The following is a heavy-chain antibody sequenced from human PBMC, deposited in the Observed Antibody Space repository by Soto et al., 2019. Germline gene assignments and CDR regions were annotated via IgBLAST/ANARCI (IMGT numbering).Heavy chain of an antibody. Sequence: GGSLRLSCAASGFTFSSYGMHWVRQAPGKGLEWVAVISYDGSNKYYADSVKGRFTISRDNSKNTLYLQMNSLRAEDTAVYYCAKDQGPYYYGSGSASRVMDVWGKGTTVTVSS. CDR1: GFTFSSYG. D-gene: IGHD3-10*01. J-gene: IGHJ6*04. CDR3: AKDQGPYYYGSGSASRVMDV. V-gene: IGHV3-30*18. CDR2: ISYDGSNK.